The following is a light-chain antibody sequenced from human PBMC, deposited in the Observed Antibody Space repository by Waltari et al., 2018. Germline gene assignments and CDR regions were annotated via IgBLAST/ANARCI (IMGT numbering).Light chain of an antibody. J-gene: IGLJ2*01. CDR3: QSYDDTTNQV. CDR2: DDD. Sequence: NFMLTQPHSVSEFPGKTVTISCTRSSGSIASYYVQWYQQRPGSAPTTVIYDDDLRPSGVPDRFSGSIDSSSNSASLTISGLKTEDEADYYCQSYDDTTNQVFGGGTKLTVL. V-gene: IGLV6-57*04. CDR1: SGSIASYY.